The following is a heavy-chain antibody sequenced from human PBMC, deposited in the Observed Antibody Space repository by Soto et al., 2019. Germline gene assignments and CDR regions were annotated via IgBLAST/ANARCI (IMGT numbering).Heavy chain of an antibody. J-gene: IGHJ6*02. D-gene: IGHD3-10*01. V-gene: IGHV1-2*02. CDR1: GYTFTAYY. Sequence: QVQLVQSGAELKEPGDSVRVSCEASGYTFTAYYIHWVRQAPGQGLEWMGWINLRFGDTSYAQDLQGRVSMTRDTSISNVYMELSTLTSDDTAIYYCARNMDYYYGPGSGNGHGFWGQGTTVTVFS. CDR2: INLRFGDT. CDR3: ARNMDYYYGPGSGNGHGF.